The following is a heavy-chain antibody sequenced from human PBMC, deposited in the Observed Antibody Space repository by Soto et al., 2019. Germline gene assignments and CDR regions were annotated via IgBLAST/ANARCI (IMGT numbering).Heavy chain of an antibody. D-gene: IGHD6-19*01. Sequence: PSETLSLTCTVSGGSISSYYWSWIRQPPGKGLEWIGYIYYSGSTNYNPSLKSRVTISVDTSKNQFSLKLSSVTAADTAVYYCASIAVSGSVDYWGRGSLVTVSS. CDR1: GGSISSYY. CDR2: IYYSGST. V-gene: IGHV4-59*01. J-gene: IGHJ4*02. CDR3: ASIAVSGSVDY.